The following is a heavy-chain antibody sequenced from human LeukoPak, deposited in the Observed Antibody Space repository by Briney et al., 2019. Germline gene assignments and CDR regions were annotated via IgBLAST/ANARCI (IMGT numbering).Heavy chain of an antibody. CDR1: GFTFDDYA. CDR2: ISWNSGSI. J-gene: IGHJ6*02. D-gene: IGHD6-19*01. Sequence: GGSPRLSCAASGFTFDDYAMHWVRQAPGKGLEWVSGISWNSGSIGYADSVKGRFTISRDNAKNSLYLQMNSLRAEDTALYYCAKAAVPNYYYYGMDVWGQGTTVTVSS. V-gene: IGHV3-9*01. CDR3: AKAAVPNYYYYGMDV.